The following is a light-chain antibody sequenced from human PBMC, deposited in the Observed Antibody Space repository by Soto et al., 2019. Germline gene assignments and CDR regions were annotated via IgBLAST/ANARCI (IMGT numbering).Light chain of an antibody. CDR3: QQYNSYST. CDR2: DAS. V-gene: IGKV1-5*01. J-gene: IGKJ1*01. CDR1: QSISSW. Sequence: DIQMTQSPASLSASVGDRAAITCRASQSISSWLAWYQQKPGKAPKILIYDASSLESGVPSWFSGSGSGTEFTLTISSMQPDDFATYYCQQYNSYSTFGQGTKVDIK.